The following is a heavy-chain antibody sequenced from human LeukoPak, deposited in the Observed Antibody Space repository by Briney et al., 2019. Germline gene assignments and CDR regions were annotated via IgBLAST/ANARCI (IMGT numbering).Heavy chain of an antibody. V-gene: IGHV3-49*04. CDR1: GFTFGDYA. D-gene: IGHD1-20*01. CDR3: TRDGITATRFFDY. CDR2: IRSETYGGTT. J-gene: IGHJ4*02. Sequence: GSLRLSCTASGFTFGDYAMNWVRQAPGKGLERVGFIRSETYGGTTEYAASVKGRFTISRDDSKSIAYLQMNSLKTEDTAVYYCTRDGITATRFFDYWGQGTLVTVSS.